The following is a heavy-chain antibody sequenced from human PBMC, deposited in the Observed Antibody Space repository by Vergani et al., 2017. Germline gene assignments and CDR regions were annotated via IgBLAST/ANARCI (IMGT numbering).Heavy chain of an antibody. D-gene: IGHD6-6*01. CDR2: ISSSSSYI. V-gene: IGHV3-21*01. CDR1: GFTFSSYS. J-gene: IGHJ4*02. Sequence: VQLVESGGGLVKPGGSLRLSCAASGFTFSSYSMNWVRQAPGKGLEWVSSISSSSSYIYYADSVKGRFTISRDTAKNSLYLQMNSLTAEDTAVYYCARPYSSSSGLYFDYWGQGTLVTVSS. CDR3: ARPYSSSSGLYFDY.